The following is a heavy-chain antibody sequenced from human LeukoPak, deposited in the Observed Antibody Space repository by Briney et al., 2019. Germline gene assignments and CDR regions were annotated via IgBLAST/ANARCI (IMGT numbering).Heavy chain of an antibody. CDR1: GGSISSSNW. CDR3: ARLRIYDFWSGYYRWGRDYYYYMDV. J-gene: IGHJ6*03. V-gene: IGHV4-4*02. Sequence: SETLSLTCAVSGGSISSSNWWSWVRQPPGKGLEWIGEIYHSGSTNYNPSLKSRVTISVDKSKNQFSLKLSSVTAADTAVYYCARLRIYDFWSGYYRWGRDYYYYMDVWGKGTTVTVSS. D-gene: IGHD3-3*01. CDR2: IYHSGST.